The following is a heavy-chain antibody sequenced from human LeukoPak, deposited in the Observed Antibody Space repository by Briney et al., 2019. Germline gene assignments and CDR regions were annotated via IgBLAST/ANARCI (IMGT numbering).Heavy chain of an antibody. V-gene: IGHV1-18*01. CDR1: GYTFTSYG. CDR2: ISAYNGNT. CDR3: ARDLEYSSSWYVYWYFDL. D-gene: IGHD6-13*01. Sequence: GASVKVSCKASGYTFTSYGISWVRQAPGQGLEWMGCISAYNGNTNYAQKLQGRVTMTTDTSTSTAYMELRSLRSDNTAVYYCARDLEYSSSWYVYWYFDLWGRGTLVTVSS. J-gene: IGHJ2*01.